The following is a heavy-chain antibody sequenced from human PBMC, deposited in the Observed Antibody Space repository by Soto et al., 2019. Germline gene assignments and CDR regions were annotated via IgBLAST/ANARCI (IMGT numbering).Heavy chain of an antibody. V-gene: IGHV4-34*01. Sequence: SETLSLTCVVSGGSLSDYFWSWIRQPPGMALEWIGEINHLGSINYNPSLKSRVTMSVDTSKNQFSLTLNSVTAADTATYYCARGGISHWAYFYYMDVWDRGTTVTV. CDR2: INHLGSI. CDR1: GGSLSDYF. J-gene: IGHJ6*03. D-gene: IGHD2-21*01. CDR3: ARGGISHWAYFYYMDV.